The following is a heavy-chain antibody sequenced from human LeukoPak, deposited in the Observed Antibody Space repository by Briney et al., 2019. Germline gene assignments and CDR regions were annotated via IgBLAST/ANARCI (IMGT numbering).Heavy chain of an antibody. V-gene: IGHV4-39*07. CDR2: IYYSGST. CDR1: GGSISSSSYY. J-gene: IGHJ4*02. CDR3: ARDSAGGSI. D-gene: IGHD6-13*01. Sequence: SETLSLTCTVSGGSISSSSYYWGWIRQPPGKGLEWIGGIYYSGSTYYNPSLKSRVTISVDTSKIQFSLKLSSVTAADTAVYYRARDSAGGSIWGQGTLVTVSS.